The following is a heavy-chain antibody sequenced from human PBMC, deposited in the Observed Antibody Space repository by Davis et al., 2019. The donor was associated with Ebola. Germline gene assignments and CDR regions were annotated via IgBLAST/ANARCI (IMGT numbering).Heavy chain of an antibody. CDR2: TYYSGST. D-gene: IGHD3-22*01. CDR1: GGSISSGGYS. CDR3: ARELYYYDSSGYYRGGFDI. Sequence: MPSETLSLTCAVSGGSISSGGYSWSWIRQPPGKGLEWIGYTYYSGSTHYNPSLKSRVTISVDTSKNQFSLKLSSVTAADTAVYYCARELYYYDSSGYYRGGFDIWGQGTMVTVSS. V-gene: IGHV4-30-4*07. J-gene: IGHJ3*02.